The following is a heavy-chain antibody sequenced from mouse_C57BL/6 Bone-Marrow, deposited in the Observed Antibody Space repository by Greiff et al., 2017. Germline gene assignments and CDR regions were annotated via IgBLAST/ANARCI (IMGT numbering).Heavy chain of an antibody. CDR1: GYTFTDYN. CDR3: ARSRDENAMDY. CDR2: INPNNGGT. J-gene: IGHJ4*01. V-gene: IGHV1-18*01. Sequence: EVQGVESGPELVKPGASVKIPCKASGYTFTDYNMDWVKQSHGKSLEWIGDINPNNGGTIYNQKFKGKATLTVDKSSSTAYMELRSLTSEDTAVYYCARSRDENAMDYWGQGTSVTVSA.